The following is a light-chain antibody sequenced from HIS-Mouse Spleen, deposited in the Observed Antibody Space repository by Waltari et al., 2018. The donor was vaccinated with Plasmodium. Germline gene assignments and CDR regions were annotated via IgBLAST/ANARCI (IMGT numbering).Light chain of an antibody. CDR3: YSTDSSGNHRV. Sequence: SYELTQLPSVSVSPGQTARITCPGDALPKKYAYWYQQKSGQAPVLVIDEDSKRPSGIPEGFSGSSSGTMATLTISGAQVEDEADYYCYSTDSSGNHRVFGGGTKLTVL. CDR1: ALPKKY. V-gene: IGLV3-10*01. J-gene: IGLJ3*02. CDR2: EDS.